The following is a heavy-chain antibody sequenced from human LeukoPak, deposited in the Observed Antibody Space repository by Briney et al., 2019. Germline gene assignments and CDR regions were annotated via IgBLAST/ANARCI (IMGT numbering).Heavy chain of an antibody. D-gene: IGHD2-15*01. Sequence: SVKVSCKASGYTFTSYYMHWVRQAPGQGLEWMGRIIPIFGIANYAQKFQGRVTITADKSTSTAYMELSSLRSEDTAVYYCASPYCSGGSCPYYYGMDVWGQGTTVTVSS. V-gene: IGHV1-69*02. CDR1: GYTFTSYY. CDR3: ASPYCSGGSCPYYYGMDV. CDR2: IIPIFGIA. J-gene: IGHJ6*02.